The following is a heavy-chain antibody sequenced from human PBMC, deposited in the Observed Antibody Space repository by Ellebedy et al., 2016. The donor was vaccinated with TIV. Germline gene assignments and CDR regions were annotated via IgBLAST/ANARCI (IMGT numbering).Heavy chain of an antibody. CDR3: AASSVGNIHEN. D-gene: IGHD3-22*01. CDR2: IRNEASSYTT. CDR1: GFTFTDYH. V-gene: IGHV3-72*01. J-gene: IGHJ4*02. Sequence: GESLKISCAASGFTFTDYHMDWVRQAPGKGLEWVGRIRNEASSYTTEYAASVKGRFTVSRDNSKSSLFLQMNSLKTEDTAVYYCAASSVGNIHENWGQGILVTVSS.